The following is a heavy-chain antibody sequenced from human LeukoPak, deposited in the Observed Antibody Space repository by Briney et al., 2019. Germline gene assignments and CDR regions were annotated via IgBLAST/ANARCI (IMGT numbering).Heavy chain of an antibody. CDR2: MNQDGSER. CDR3: ARDSGGLRLFDC. CDR1: GFTFSADW. J-gene: IGHJ4*02. V-gene: IGHV3-7*01. Sequence: GGSLKLSCAASGFTFSADWMSWVRQAPGKGLEWVASMNQDGSERYYVDSVEGRSTISRDNTKNSLYLQMNSLRAEDTAVYYCARDSGGLRLFDCWGQGTLVTVSS. D-gene: IGHD5-12*01.